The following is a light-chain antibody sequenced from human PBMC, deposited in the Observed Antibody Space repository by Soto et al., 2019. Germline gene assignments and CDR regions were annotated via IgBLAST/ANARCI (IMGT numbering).Light chain of an antibody. J-gene: IGKJ1*01. CDR1: QSISNY. CDR3: QQSYSTPWT. CDR2: AAS. V-gene: IGKV1-39*01. Sequence: LPVAQSTSSLSASVGDRGTITCRASQSISNYLNWYQQKPGKAPKLLIYAASSLQSGVPSRFSGSGSGTDFTLTISSLQPEDFATYYCQQSYSTPWTFGQGTKVDIK.